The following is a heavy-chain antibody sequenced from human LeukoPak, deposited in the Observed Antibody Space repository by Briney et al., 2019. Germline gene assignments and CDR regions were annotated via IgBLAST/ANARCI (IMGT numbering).Heavy chain of an antibody. CDR2: ISTNVGST. CDR3: VKGQEVVYAPTFDY. CDR1: GFTFSSYG. V-gene: IGHV3-64D*09. Sequence: GRSLRLSCAASGFTFSSYGMHWVRQAPGKGLEYVSAISTNVGSTYYADSVKGRFTISRDNSKNTLYLQMSSLRVEDTAVYYCVKGQEVVYAPTFDYWGQGNLVTVSS. D-gene: IGHD2-8*02. J-gene: IGHJ4*02.